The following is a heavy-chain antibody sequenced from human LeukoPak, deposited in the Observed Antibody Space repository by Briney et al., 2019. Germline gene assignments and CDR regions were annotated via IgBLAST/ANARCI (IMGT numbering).Heavy chain of an antibody. V-gene: IGHV1-69*06. J-gene: IGHJ4*02. Sequence: GASVKVSCKASGGTFSSYAISWVRQAPGQGLEWMGGIIPIFGTANYAQKFQGRVTITADKSTSTAYMELRSLRSDDTAVYYCARDSYDSSGNYLDYWGQGTLVTVSS. CDR3: ARDSYDSSGNYLDY. CDR2: IIPIFGTA. D-gene: IGHD3-22*01. CDR1: GGTFSSYA.